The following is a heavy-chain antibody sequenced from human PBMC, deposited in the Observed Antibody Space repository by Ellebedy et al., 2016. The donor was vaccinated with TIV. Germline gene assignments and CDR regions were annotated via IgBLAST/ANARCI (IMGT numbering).Heavy chain of an antibody. CDR2: LSYSGSST. Sequence: GESLKISCTASGFTFSSYAMSWVRQAPGKVLEWVSGLSYSGSSTFYADSVKGRFTISRDNSKNTLYLQMYSLRVEDMAVYYCAKPPVGFYYDGVSSSPSEFDDWGQGTLVTVSS. D-gene: IGHD3-22*01. CDR3: AKPPVGFYYDGVSSSPSEFDD. V-gene: IGHV3-23*01. J-gene: IGHJ4*02. CDR1: GFTFSSYA.